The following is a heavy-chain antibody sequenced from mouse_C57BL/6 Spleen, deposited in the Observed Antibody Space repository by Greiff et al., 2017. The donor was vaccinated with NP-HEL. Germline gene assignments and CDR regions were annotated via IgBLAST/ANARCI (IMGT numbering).Heavy chain of an antibody. D-gene: IGHD2-1*01. Sequence: QVQLQQPGAELVRPGSSVKLSCKASGYTFTSYWMHWVKQRPIQGLEWIGNIDPSDSETHYNQKFKDKATLTVDKSSSTAYMQLSSLTSEDSAVYYCARRDGNWGYFDVWGTGTTVTVSS. CDR1: GYTFTSYW. V-gene: IGHV1-52*01. J-gene: IGHJ1*03. CDR3: ARRDGNWGYFDV. CDR2: IDPSDSET.